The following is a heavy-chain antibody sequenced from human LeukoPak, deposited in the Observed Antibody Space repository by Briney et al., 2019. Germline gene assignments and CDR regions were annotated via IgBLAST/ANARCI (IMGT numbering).Heavy chain of an antibody. CDR3: ARADVVLLWFGELSSLDP. D-gene: IGHD3-10*01. V-gene: IGHV1-18*01. CDR1: GYTFTSYG. J-gene: IGHJ5*02. CDR2: ISAYNGNT. Sequence: GASVKVSCKASGYTFTSYGISWVRQAPGQGLEWMGWISAYNGNTNYAQKLQGRVTMTTDTSTSTAYMELRSLRSDDTAVYYCARADVVLLWFGELSSLDPWGQGTLVTVSS.